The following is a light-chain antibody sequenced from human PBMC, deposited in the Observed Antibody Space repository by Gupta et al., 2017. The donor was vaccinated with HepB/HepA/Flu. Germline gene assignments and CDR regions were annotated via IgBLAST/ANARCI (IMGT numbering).Light chain of an antibody. CDR1: AGPVTSVHY. CDR2: NTD. V-gene: IGLV7-46*01. Sequence: QAGVTQEPSLTVSPGGTVTLTCDSSAGPVTSVHYPYWFQPKTGQVPTVLIYNTDPTHSWTPYCFSGSPLGGTVAMTRTGAQAEDESYYYCPHEFSARRVFGGGTRLTVL. J-gene: IGLJ2*01. CDR3: PHEFSARRV.